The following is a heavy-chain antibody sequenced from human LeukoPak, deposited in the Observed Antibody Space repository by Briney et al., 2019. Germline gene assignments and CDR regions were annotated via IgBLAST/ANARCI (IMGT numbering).Heavy chain of an antibody. Sequence: ASVKVSCKASGGTFSSYAISWVRQAPGQGLEWMGRIIPILGIANYAQKSQGRVTITADKSTSTAYMELSSLRSEDTAVYYCASQGWELLGYFDYWGQGTLVTVSS. CDR2: IIPILGIA. D-gene: IGHD1-26*01. CDR1: GGTFSSYA. CDR3: ASQGWELLGYFDY. V-gene: IGHV1-69*04. J-gene: IGHJ4*02.